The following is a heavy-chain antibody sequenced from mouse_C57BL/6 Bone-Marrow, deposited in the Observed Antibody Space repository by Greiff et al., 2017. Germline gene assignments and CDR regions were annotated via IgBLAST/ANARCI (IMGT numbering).Heavy chain of an antibody. V-gene: IGHV1-69*01. Sequence: QVQLQQPGAELVMPGASVKLSCKASGYTFTSYWMHWVKQRPGQGLEWIGEIDPSDSYTNYNQEFKGKATLTVDKSSSTAYMQLSSLTSEDSAVYYCAIYYGYDGPSYWGQGTLVTVSA. CDR3: AIYYGYDGPSY. D-gene: IGHD2-2*01. J-gene: IGHJ3*01. CDR1: GYTFTSYW. CDR2: IDPSDSYT.